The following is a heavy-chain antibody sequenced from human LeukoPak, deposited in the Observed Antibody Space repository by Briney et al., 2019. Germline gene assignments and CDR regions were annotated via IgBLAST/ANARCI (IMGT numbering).Heavy chain of an antibody. D-gene: IGHD4-11*01. CDR2: IYYSGST. V-gene: IGHV4-59*01. CDR3: ARERGGDYSDAFDV. Sequence: PSETLSHTGTVSGDSINNYYWSWIRRPPGKGLEWIGYIYYSGSTSYNPSLKSRVTISVDTSKNQFSLKLSSVTAADTAVYYCARERGGDYSDAFDVWGQGTMVTVSS. J-gene: IGHJ3*01. CDR1: GDSINNYY.